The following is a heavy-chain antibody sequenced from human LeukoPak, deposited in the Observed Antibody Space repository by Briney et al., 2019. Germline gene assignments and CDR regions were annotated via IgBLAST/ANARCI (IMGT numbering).Heavy chain of an antibody. V-gene: IGHV3-66*01. CDR1: GFTLSSNY. J-gene: IGHJ4*02. CDR2: IYSGGST. Sequence: GGSLRLSCAASGFTLSSNYMSWVRQAPGKGLEWVSVIYSGGSTYYADSVKGRFTISRDNSKNTLYLQMNSLRAEDTAVYYCARGDGVQFDYWGQGTLVTVSS. CDR3: ARGDGVQFDY. D-gene: IGHD3-10*01.